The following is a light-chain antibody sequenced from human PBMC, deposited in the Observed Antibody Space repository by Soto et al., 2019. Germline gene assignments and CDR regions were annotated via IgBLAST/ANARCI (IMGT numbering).Light chain of an antibody. CDR3: YSYRSGSAHV. J-gene: IGLJ1*01. CDR2: EVT. V-gene: IGLV2-14*01. Sequence: QSVLAQPASVSGSPGQSITISCTGTSSDVGGYNRVSWYQQHPDKAPKLIIYEVTNRPSGISNRFSGSKSGDTASLTISGLQAEDEADYYFYSYRSGSAHVFGTGTKVTVL. CDR1: SSDVGGYNR.